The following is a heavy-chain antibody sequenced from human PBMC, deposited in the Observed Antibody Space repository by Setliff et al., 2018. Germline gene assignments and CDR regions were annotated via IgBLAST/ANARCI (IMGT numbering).Heavy chain of an antibody. CDR2: INSDGSST. J-gene: IGHJ4*02. CDR1: GFAFSSYW. D-gene: IGHD2-21*01. Sequence: GGSLRLSCEASGFAFSSYWMHWVRQAPGKGLVWVSRINSDGSSTSYADSVKGRFTISRDNAKNTLYLQMNSLRAEDTAVYYCARAFYCGRKCYRGFDYWGQGTLVTVSS. CDR3: ARAFYCGRKCYRGFDY. V-gene: IGHV3-74*01.